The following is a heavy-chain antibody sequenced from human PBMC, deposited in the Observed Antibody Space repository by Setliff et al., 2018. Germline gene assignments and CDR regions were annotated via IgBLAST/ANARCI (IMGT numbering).Heavy chain of an antibody. CDR3: AREDQLLNWCDP. Sequence: SETLSLTCTVSGGSISDYYWSWIRQPAGKGLEWIGRIYTSGSTNYNPSLKSRVTISVDTSKNQFSLKLSSVTAADTAVYYCAREDQLLNWCDPWGQGTLVTVSS. CDR2: IYTSGST. J-gene: IGHJ5*02. CDR1: GGSISDYY. D-gene: IGHD1-26*01. V-gene: IGHV4-4*07.